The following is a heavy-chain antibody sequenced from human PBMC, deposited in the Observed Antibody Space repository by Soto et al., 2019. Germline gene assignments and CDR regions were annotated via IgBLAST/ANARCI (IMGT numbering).Heavy chain of an antibody. Sequence: EVQLVESGGGLVQPGGSLRLSCAASGFTFSSYSMNWVRQAPGKGLEWVSYISSSSSTIYYADSVKGRFTISRDTAKNSLYLQMNSLRAEDTAVYYCARDSGYSYGPLDYLGQGTLVTVSS. V-gene: IGHV3-48*01. CDR2: ISSSSSTI. CDR3: ARDSGYSYGPLDY. CDR1: GFTFSSYS. J-gene: IGHJ4*02. D-gene: IGHD5-18*01.